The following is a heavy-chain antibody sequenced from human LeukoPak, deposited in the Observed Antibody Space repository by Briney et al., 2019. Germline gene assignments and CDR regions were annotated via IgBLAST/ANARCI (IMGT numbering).Heavy chain of an antibody. CDR1: GFSLSTSGVG. D-gene: IGHD3-3*01. J-gene: IGHJ3*02. Sequence: SGPTLVKPTQTLTLTCTFSGFSLSTSGVGVGWIRHPPGKALEWLALIYWNGDKRYSPSLKSRLTITKDTSKNQVVLTMTNMDPVDTATYYCAHRRETLRFLEWLPPESDAFDIWGQGTMVTVSS. CDR2: IYWNGDK. V-gene: IGHV2-5*01. CDR3: AHRRETLRFLEWLPPESDAFDI.